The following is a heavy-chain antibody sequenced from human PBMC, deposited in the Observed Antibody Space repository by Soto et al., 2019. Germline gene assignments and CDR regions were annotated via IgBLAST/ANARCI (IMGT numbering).Heavy chain of an antibody. D-gene: IGHD3-22*01. Sequence: GESLKISCKGSGYSFTSYWISWVRQMPGKGLEWMGRIDPSDSYTNYSPSFQGHVTISADKSISTAYLQWSSLKASDTAMYYCARLYYYDSSGYYYVSANYYYGMDVWGQGTTVTVSS. CDR3: ARLYYYDSSGYYYVSANYYYGMDV. CDR1: GYSFTSYW. CDR2: IDPSDSYT. V-gene: IGHV5-10-1*01. J-gene: IGHJ6*02.